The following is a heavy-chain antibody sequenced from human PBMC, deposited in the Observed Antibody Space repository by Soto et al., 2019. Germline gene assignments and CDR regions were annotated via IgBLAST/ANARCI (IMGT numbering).Heavy chain of an antibody. V-gene: IGHV4-39*01. J-gene: IGHJ5*02. CDR1: GGSISSSSYY. CDR3: ARHARPITMIIGSNWFDP. D-gene: IGHD3-22*01. CDR2: IYYSGST. Sequence: QLQLQESGPGLVKPSETLSLTCTVSGGSISSSSYYWGWIRQPPGKGLEWIGSIYYSGSTYYNPSLKSRVTISVDTSKNQFSLKLSSVTAADTAVYYCARHARPITMIIGSNWFDPWGQGTLVTVSS.